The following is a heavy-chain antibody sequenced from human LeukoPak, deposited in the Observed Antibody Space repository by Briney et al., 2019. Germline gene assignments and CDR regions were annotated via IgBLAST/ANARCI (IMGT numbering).Heavy chain of an antibody. J-gene: IGHJ5*02. Sequence: GESLKISCKGSGYSFTSYWIGWVRQMPGKGLEWMGIIYPGDSDTRYSPSFQGQVTISADKSISTAYLQWSSLKASDTAMYYCARHVGITMVRRVSPIDPWGQGTLVTVSS. D-gene: IGHD3-10*01. CDR1: GYSFTSYW. V-gene: IGHV5-51*01. CDR2: IYPGDSDT. CDR3: ARHVGITMVRRVSPIDP.